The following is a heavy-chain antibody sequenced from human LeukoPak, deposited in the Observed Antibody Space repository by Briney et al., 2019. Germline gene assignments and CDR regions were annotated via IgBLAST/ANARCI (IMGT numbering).Heavy chain of an antibody. Sequence: ASVKVSCKVSGCTLTELSMHWVRQAPGKGLEWMGGFDPEDGETIYAQKFQGRVTMTEDTSTDTAYMELSSLRSEDTAVYYCAILYSGSYYFDYWGQGTLVTVSS. D-gene: IGHD1-26*01. J-gene: IGHJ4*02. CDR2: FDPEDGET. V-gene: IGHV1-24*01. CDR3: AILYSGSYYFDY. CDR1: GCTLTELS.